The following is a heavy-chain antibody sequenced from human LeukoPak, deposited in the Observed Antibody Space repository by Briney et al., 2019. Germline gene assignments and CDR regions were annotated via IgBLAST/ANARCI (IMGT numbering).Heavy chain of an antibody. Sequence: SETLSLTCAVSGGSISSGGYSWSWIRQPPGKGLEWIGYIYYSGSTNYNPSLKSRVTISVDTSKNQFSLKLSSVTAADTAVYYCARVPYYYGSGPVHMDVWGKGTTVTVSS. CDR3: ARVPYYYGSGPVHMDV. D-gene: IGHD3-10*01. J-gene: IGHJ6*03. CDR2: IYYSGST. V-gene: IGHV4-61*08. CDR1: GGSISSGGYS.